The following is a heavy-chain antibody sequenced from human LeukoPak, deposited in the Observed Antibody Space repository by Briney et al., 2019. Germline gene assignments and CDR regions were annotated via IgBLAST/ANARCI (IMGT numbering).Heavy chain of an antibody. V-gene: IGHV1-69*05. J-gene: IGHJ3*02. CDR1: GGSFKNYG. CDR2: IIPLFGTA. D-gene: IGHD6-13*01. Sequence: ASVKVSCKASGGSFKNYGITWVRQAPGQGLDWMGDIIPLFGTANYAQKFQGRVTITTDESATTAYMEVSSLRSEDTAVYYCARDAPSSSWKYVGASDIWGQGTVVTVSS. CDR3: ARDAPSSSWKYVGASDI.